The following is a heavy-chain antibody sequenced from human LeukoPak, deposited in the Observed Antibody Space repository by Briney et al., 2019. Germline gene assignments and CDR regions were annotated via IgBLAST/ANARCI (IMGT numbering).Heavy chain of an antibody. CDR3: AREEARRGSYLFDY. CDR1: GGSFSGYY. J-gene: IGHJ4*02. D-gene: IGHD1-26*01. V-gene: IGHV4-34*01. CDR2: INHSGST. Sequence: SETLSLTCAVYGGSFSGYYWSWIRQPPGKGLEWIGEINHSGSTNYNPSLKSRVTMSVDTSKNQFSLKLSSVTAADTAVYYCAREEARRGSYLFDYWGQGTLVTVSS.